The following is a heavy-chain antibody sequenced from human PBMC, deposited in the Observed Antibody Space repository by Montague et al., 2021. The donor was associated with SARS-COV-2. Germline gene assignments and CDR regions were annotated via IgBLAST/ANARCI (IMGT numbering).Heavy chain of an antibody. CDR2: TYYMSRWFN. D-gene: IGHD1-14*01. V-gene: IGHV6-1*01. Sequence: CAISGDSVSVNSPACNWDRQSPSLHPEWLVLTYYMSRWFNDYAVSIRSRITINPDTSKNQFSLQLNSVTPEDTAVYYCARATEWRGYYYYYYMDVWGKGTTVTVSS. CDR3: ARATEWRGYYYYYYMDV. J-gene: IGHJ6*03. CDR1: GDSVSVNSPA.